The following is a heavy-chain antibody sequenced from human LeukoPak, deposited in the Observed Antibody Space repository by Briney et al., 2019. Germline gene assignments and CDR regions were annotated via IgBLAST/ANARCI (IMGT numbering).Heavy chain of an antibody. Sequence: PSETLSLTCAVSGYSISSSNWWGWIRQPPGKGLEWIGYIYYSGSIYYNPSLKSRVTMSVDTSKNQFSLKLSSVTAVDTAVYYCARMSYDSSGYYEYYFDYWGQGTLVTVSS. J-gene: IGHJ4*02. CDR3: ARMSYDSSGYYEYYFDY. CDR2: IYYSGSI. V-gene: IGHV4-28*05. D-gene: IGHD3-22*01. CDR1: GYSISSSNW.